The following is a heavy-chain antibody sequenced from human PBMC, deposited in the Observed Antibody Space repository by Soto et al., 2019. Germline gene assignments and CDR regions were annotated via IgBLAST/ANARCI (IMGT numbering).Heavy chain of an antibody. Sequence: QVQLVQSGAEVKKPGASVKVSCKASGYTFTSYGISWVRQAPGQGLEWMGWISAYNGNTNYAQKLQGRVTMTTDTSTSTAYMELRSLRSDDTAAYYCARDAGYYYGSGSYYTYYGMDVWGQGTTVTVSS. CDR2: ISAYNGNT. CDR1: GYTFTSYG. CDR3: ARDAGYYYGSGSYYTYYGMDV. V-gene: IGHV1-18*01. D-gene: IGHD3-10*01. J-gene: IGHJ6*02.